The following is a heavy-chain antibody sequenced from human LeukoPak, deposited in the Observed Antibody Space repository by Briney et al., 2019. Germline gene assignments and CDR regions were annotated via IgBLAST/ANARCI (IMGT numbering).Heavy chain of an antibody. V-gene: IGHV1-46*01. CDR1: GYTFTSFY. J-gene: IGHJ4*02. CDR2: INPSGGST. Sequence: ASVKVSCKASGYTFTSFYMHWVRQAPGRGLEWMGIINPSGGSTSYAQMFQGRVTMTSDTSTSTVYMELSSLRSEDTAVYYCARGTWLLGSDYWGQGTLVTVSS. D-gene: IGHD6-19*01. CDR3: ARGTWLLGSDY.